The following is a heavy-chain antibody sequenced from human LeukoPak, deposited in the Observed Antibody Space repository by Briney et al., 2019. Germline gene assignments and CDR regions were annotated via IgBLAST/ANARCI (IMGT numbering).Heavy chain of an antibody. CDR3: ARGPATTSSMGGADFQH. CDR1: GRSFSGYY. V-gene: IGHV4-34*01. CDR2: INHSGST. J-gene: IGHJ1*01. Sequence: SETLSLTCAVYGRSFSGYYWSWIRQPPGKGLEWIGEINHSGSTNYNPSLKSRVTISVDTSKNQFSLKLSSVTAADTAVYYCARGPATTSSMGGADFQHWGQGTLVTVSS. D-gene: IGHD3-16*01.